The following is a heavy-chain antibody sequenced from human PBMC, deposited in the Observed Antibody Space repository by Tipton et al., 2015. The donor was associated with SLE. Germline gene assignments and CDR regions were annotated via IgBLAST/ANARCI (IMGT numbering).Heavy chain of an antibody. J-gene: IGHJ5*01. CDR1: GFSISSAYF. Sequence: LRLSCSVSGFSISSAYFWGWIRQPPGKGLEFIGTISYSGGTDYNPSLKSRVTISKDTSKNHFSLKLDSVTAADTAVYYCARGTTTGYTEFDSWGQGTLATVSS. CDR2: ISYSGGT. D-gene: IGHD3-9*01. V-gene: IGHV4-38-2*02. CDR3: ARGTTTGYTEFDS.